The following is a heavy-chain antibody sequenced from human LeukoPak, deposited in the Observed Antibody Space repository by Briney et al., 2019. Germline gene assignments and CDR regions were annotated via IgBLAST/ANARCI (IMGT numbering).Heavy chain of an antibody. CDR2: IYYSGST. D-gene: IGHD5-12*01. Sequence: PSETLSLTCTVSGGSISSRSYYWGWIRQPPGKGLEWIGTIYYSGSTYYNPSLKSRLTISVDTSKNQFSLKLSSVTAADTAVYYCARQYSGYDYYYYYYMDVWGKGTTVTISS. V-gene: IGHV4-39*01. CDR1: GGSISSRSYY. CDR3: ARQYSGYDYYYYYYMDV. J-gene: IGHJ6*03.